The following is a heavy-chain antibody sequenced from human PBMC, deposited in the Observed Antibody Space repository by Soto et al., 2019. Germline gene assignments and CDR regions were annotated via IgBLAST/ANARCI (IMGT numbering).Heavy chain of an antibody. CDR3: ARGALRWSTSWDFDY. Sequence: PSETLSLTCTVSGGSFSPNYWSWIRQPPGKGLEWIGFIYDSGSTYYNPSFKSRVTISLDRSKDQFSLKLSSVTAADTAVYYCARGALRWSTSWDFDYWGQGTLVTVSS. CDR1: GGSFSPNY. V-gene: IGHV4-59*04. J-gene: IGHJ4*02. D-gene: IGHD4-17*01. CDR2: IYDSGST.